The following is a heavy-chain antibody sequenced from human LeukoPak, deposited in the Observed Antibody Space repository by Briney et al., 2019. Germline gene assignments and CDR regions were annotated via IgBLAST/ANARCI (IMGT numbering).Heavy chain of an antibody. CDR2: ILYDGTNK. V-gene: IGHV3-30*02. J-gene: IGHJ4*02. CDR1: GFTFSSYG. D-gene: IGHD6-13*01. CDR3: AVGYSSSWYGPFDY. Sequence: GGSLRLSCAASGFTFSSYGMHWVRQAPGKGLEWVALILYDGTNKFCADSVRGRFTISRDNSKNTLFLQMNSLRAEDTAVYYCAVGYSSSWYGPFDYWGQGTLVTVSS.